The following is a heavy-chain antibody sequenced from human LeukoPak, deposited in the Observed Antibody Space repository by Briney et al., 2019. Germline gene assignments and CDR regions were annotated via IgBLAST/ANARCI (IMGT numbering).Heavy chain of an antibody. V-gene: IGHV6-1*01. CDR2: TYYRSKWYN. Sequence: SQTLSLTCAISGDSVSSNSAAWNWIRQSPSRGLEWLGRTYYRSKWYNDYAVSMKSRITINPDTSKDQFSLQLNSVTPEDAAVYYCARDAGSGWSSFDYWGQGTLVTVSS. CDR1: GDSVSSNSAA. J-gene: IGHJ4*02. CDR3: ARDAGSGWSSFDY. D-gene: IGHD6-19*01.